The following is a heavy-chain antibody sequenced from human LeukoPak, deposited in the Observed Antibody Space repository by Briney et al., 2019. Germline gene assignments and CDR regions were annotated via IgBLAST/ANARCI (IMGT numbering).Heavy chain of an antibody. V-gene: IGHV3-20*04. CDR2: IHWNSTNT. CDR3: ARGALGGATLLSFDY. CDR1: GFNFDDYD. J-gene: IGHJ4*02. D-gene: IGHD1-26*01. Sequence: PGGSLRLSCAASGFNFDDYDMSRVRQAPGKGLEWVSGIHWNSTNTGYADSVKGRFTISRDNAKNSLYLQMNSLRAEDTAVYYCARGALGGATLLSFDYWGQGTLVTVSS.